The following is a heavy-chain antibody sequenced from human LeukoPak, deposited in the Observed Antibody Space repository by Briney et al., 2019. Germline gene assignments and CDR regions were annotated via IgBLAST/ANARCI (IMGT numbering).Heavy chain of an antibody. CDR2: IYSGGST. V-gene: IGHV3-66*01. J-gene: IGHJ4*02. Sequence: GGSLRLSCAASGFTFSNAWMTWVRQAPGRGLEWVSVIYSGGSTYYADSVKGRFTISRDNSKNTLFLQMNSLRAGDTAVYYCARGTVTMVDYWGQGTLVTVSS. CDR1: GFTFSNAW. D-gene: IGHD3-10*01. CDR3: ARGTVTMVDY.